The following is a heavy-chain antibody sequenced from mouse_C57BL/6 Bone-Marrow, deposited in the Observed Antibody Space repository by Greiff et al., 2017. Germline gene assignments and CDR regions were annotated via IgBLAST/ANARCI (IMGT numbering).Heavy chain of an antibody. Sequence: QVQLKESGAELVKPGASVKLSCKASGYTFTEYTIHWVKQRSGQGLEWIGWFYPGSGSIKYNEKFKDKATLTADKSSSTAYMELSRLTSEDSAVYFCARHEEGYSNYGAMDYWGQGTSVTVSS. J-gene: IGHJ4*01. V-gene: IGHV1-62-2*01. D-gene: IGHD2-5*01. CDR2: FYPGSGSI. CDR3: ARHEEGYSNYGAMDY. CDR1: GYTFTEYT.